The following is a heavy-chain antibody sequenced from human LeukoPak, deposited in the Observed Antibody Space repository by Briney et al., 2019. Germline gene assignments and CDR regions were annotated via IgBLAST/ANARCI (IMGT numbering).Heavy chain of an antibody. CDR2: IKSKKDGGTT. D-gene: IGHD3-22*01. J-gene: IGHJ4*02. CDR1: GLTFSKVW. CDR3: TQGSGFYYDY. Sequence: GGSLRLSCAVSGLTFSKVWMNWVREAPGKGGEWGGRIKSKKDGGTTEFAAPVRGRFTISSDDSQNTLYLQMNSLTSDDTAVYYCTQGSGFYYDYWGQGTLVTVSS. V-gene: IGHV3-15*07.